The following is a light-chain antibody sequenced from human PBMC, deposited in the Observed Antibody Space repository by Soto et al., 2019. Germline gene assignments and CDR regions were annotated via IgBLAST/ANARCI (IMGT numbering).Light chain of an antibody. J-gene: IGLJ3*02. V-gene: IGLV2-14*01. Sequence: QSVLTHAASVSGYPGQSITISCTGTSSDVGGYNYVSWYQQHPGKAPKLMIFDVSNRPSGVSNRFSGSKSGNTASLTISGLQAEDEADYYCSSYTSITTLEVFGGGTKLTVL. CDR1: SSDVGGYNY. CDR2: DVS. CDR3: SSYTSITTLEV.